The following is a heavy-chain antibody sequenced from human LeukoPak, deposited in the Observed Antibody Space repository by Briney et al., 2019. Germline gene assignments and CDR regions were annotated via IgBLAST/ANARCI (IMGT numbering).Heavy chain of an antibody. D-gene: IGHD3-22*01. CDR2: MNPNTGAT. CDR3: ARGVETGGYDRYPLTDY. V-gene: IGHV1-2*02. Sequence: ASVMVSCKASGYTFTGYYIHWVRQGPGQGLEWMGWMNPNTGATKYAQRFQGRVTMTRDTSISTAYMELSSLRSDDTAAYYCARGVETGGYDRYPLTDYWGQGTLVTVAS. CDR1: GYTFTGYY. J-gene: IGHJ4*02.